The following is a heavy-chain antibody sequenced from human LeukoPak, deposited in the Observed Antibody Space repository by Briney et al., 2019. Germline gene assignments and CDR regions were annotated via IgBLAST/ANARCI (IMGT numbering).Heavy chain of an antibody. CDR1: GFTFSSYA. CDR2: INQDGSEQ. Sequence: GGSLRLSCAASGFTFSSYAMSWVRQAPGKGLEWVANINQDGSEQNYMDSVKGRLIISRDNAENTVYLQMSSLRAEDTAVYYCAREWWGPEYWGQGTLVTVSS. V-gene: IGHV3-7*01. D-gene: IGHD2-15*01. CDR3: AREWWGPEY. J-gene: IGHJ4*02.